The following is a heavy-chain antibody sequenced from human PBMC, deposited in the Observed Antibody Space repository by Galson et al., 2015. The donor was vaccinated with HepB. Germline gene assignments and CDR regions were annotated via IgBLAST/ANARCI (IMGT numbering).Heavy chain of an antibody. V-gene: IGHV3-21*06. Sequence: SLRLSCAASGFSFSSYSMYWVRQAPGKGLDWISSISSSGIHINYADSVKGRFTISRDNAKNSLFLQMNSLTAQDTAVYYRARDQRKWLTANYYGMDVWGQGTTVTVSS. J-gene: IGHJ6*02. D-gene: IGHD6-19*01. CDR2: ISSSGIHI. CDR3: ARDQRKWLTANYYGMDV. CDR1: GFSFSSYS.